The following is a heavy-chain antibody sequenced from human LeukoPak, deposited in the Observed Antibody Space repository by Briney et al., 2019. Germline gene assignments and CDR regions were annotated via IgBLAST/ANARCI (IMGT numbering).Heavy chain of an antibody. CDR3: ATLSYDYGSGTTLHFRS. J-gene: IGHJ4*02. CDR1: GDSISNYY. D-gene: IGHD3-10*01. CDR2: IYYSGSS. Sequence: SETLSLTCTVSGDSISNYYWSWIRQPPGKRLEWIGDIYYSGSSDYNPSLKTRVTMSVDASKSQFSLNLNSVTTADTAVYYCATLSYDYGSGTTLHFRSWGPGTLVTVSS. V-gene: IGHV4-59*01.